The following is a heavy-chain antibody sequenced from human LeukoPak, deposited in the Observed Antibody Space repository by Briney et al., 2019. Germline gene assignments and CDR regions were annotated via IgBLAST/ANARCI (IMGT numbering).Heavy chain of an antibody. D-gene: IGHD3-10*01. CDR3: ARESGFGELFPYAFDI. V-gene: IGHV3-53*01. CDR2: LYSGGNT. CDR1: GFPFHTSW. J-gene: IGHJ3*02. Sequence: GGSLRLSCAASGFPFHTSWMTWVRQAPGKGLEWVSVLYSGGNTYYTDSVKGRFAISRDYSRNTVYLQMNSLRAEDTAVYYCARESGFGELFPYAFDIWGQGTVVTVSS.